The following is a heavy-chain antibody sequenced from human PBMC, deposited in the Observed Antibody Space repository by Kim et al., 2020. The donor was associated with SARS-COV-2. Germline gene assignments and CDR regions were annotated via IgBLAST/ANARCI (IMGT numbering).Heavy chain of an antibody. CDR2: IGTAGDP. V-gene: IGHV3-13*05. J-gene: IGHJ4*02. Sequence: GGSLRLSCAASGFTFSSYDMHWVRQATGKGLEWVSAIGTAGDPYYPGSVKGRFTISRENAKNSLYLQMNSLRAGDTAVYYCARGLKSWHSSGWYYFDYWGQGTLVTVSS. D-gene: IGHD6-19*01. CDR1: GFTFSSYD. CDR3: ARGLKSWHSSGWYYFDY.